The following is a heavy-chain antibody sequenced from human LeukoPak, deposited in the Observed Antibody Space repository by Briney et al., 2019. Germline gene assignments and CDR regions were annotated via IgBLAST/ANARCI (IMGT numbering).Heavy chain of an antibody. CDR1: GGSISSYY. J-gene: IGHJ6*02. CDR3: ARHGVETAAAGTDTWASYYYGMDV. Sequence: PSETLSLTCTVSGGSISSYYWSWIRQPPGKGLEWIGYIYYSGSTNYNPSLKSRVTISVDTSKNQFSLKLSSVTAADTAVYYCARHGVETAAAGTDTWASYYYGMDVWGQGTTVTVSS. V-gene: IGHV4-59*08. CDR2: IYYSGST. D-gene: IGHD6-13*01.